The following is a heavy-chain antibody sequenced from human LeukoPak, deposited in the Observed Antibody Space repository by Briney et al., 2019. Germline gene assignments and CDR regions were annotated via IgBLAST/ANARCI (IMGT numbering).Heavy chain of an antibody. D-gene: IGHD4-17*01. CDR3: ARDLGRYGDHGPDY. J-gene: IGHJ4*02. V-gene: IGHV3-74*01. CDR2: INSDGSST. Sequence: GGSLRLSCAASGFTFSSYWMHWVRQAPGEGLGWVSRINSDGSSTSYADSVKGRFTPSRDNAKNTLYLQMNSLRAEDTAVYYCARDLGRYGDHGPDYWGQGTLVTVSS. CDR1: GFTFSSYW.